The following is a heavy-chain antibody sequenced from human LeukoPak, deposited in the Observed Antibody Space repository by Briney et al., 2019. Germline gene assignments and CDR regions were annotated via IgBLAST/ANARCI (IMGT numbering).Heavy chain of an antibody. V-gene: IGHV1-2*02. J-gene: IGHJ6*02. CDR2: INPNSGGT. CDR1: GYTFTGYY. Sequence: VASVKVSCKASGYTFTGYYMHWVRQAPGQGLEWMGWINPNSGGTNYAQKFQGRVTMTRDTSISTAYMELSRLRSDDTAVHYCASEMGSVATPQGMDVWGQGTTVTVSS. CDR3: ASEMGSVATPQGMDV. D-gene: IGHD3-10*01.